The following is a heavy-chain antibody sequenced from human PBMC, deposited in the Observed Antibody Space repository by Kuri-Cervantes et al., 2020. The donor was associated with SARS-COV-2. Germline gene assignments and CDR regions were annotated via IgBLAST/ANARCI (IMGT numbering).Heavy chain of an antibody. CDR3: TTPLDDGWNGDVAFDI. J-gene: IGHJ3*02. CDR2: IRSKAYGGTT. D-gene: IGHD3-3*01. CDR1: GFTFGDYA. Sequence: GESLKISCTASGFTFGDYAMSWVRQAPGKGLEWVGFIRSKAYGGTTEYAASVKGRFTISRDDSKNTLYLQMNSLKTEDTGVYYCTTPLDDGWNGDVAFDIWGQGTMVTVSS. V-gene: IGHV3-49*04.